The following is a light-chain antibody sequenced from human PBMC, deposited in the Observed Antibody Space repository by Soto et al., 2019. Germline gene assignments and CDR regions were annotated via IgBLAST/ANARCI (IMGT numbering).Light chain of an antibody. CDR1: RSNIGNNP. V-gene: IGLV1-44*01. J-gene: IGLJ1*01. CDR2: SSD. CDR3: AAWDDSLNGYV. Sequence: QSVLTQPPSASGTPGQRVTIYCSGSRSNIGNNPVSWYRQLPGTAPKLLIYSSDEWPSGVPDRFSGSKSGTSASLAISGIQSEDEAAYYCAAWDDSLNGYVFGTGTKVTVL.